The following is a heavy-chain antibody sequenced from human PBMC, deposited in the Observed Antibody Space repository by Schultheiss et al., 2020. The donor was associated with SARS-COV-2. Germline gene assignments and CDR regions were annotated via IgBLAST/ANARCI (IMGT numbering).Heavy chain of an antibody. J-gene: IGHJ4*02. V-gene: IGHV1-69*04. Sequence: KISCKASGGTFSSYAISWVRQAPGQGLEWMGRIIPILGIANYAQKFQGRVTITADKSTSTAYMELSSLRSEDTAVYYCARDASDYGDFYWGQGTLVTVSS. D-gene: IGHD4-17*01. CDR2: IIPILGIA. CDR3: ARDASDYGDFY. CDR1: GGTFSSYA.